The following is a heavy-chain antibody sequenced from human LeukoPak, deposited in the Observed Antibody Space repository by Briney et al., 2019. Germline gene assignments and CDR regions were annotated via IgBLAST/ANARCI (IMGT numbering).Heavy chain of an antibody. D-gene: IGHD4-23*01. J-gene: IGHJ4*02. Sequence: PSETLSLTCAVYGGSFSGYYWSWIRQPPGKGLEWIGEINHSGSTNYNPSLESRVTISVDTSKNQFSLKLSSVTAADTAVYYCASLVNYFDYWGQGTLVTVSS. CDR2: INHSGST. V-gene: IGHV4-34*01. CDR1: GGSFSGYY. CDR3: ASLVNYFDY.